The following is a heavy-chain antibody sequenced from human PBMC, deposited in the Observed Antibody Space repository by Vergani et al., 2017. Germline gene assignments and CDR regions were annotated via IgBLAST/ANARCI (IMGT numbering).Heavy chain of an antibody. CDR1: GFTFSDYY. D-gene: IGHD4-17*01. Sequence: VQLVESGGGLVKPGGSLRLSCAASGFTFSDYYMSWIRQAPGKGLEWVSVIYSGGSTYYADSVKGRFTISRDNSKNTLYLQMNSLRAEDTAVYYCAGPDDYGDGNAFDIWGQGTMVTVSS. CDR2: IYSGGST. CDR3: AGPDDYGDGNAFDI. J-gene: IGHJ3*02. V-gene: IGHV3-66*01.